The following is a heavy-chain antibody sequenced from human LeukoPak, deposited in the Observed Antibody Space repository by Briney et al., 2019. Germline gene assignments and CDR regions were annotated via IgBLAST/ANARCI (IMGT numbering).Heavy chain of an antibody. CDR2: IYYTGKT. CDR1: GDSVSNGDYY. D-gene: IGHD3-10*01. CDR3: ARSQNYYGSGDH. J-gene: IGHJ4*02. Sequence: TSETLSLTCTVSGDSVSNGDYYWSWLRQPPGKALEWIGYIYYTGKTYYNPSLEGRVTILVDTSRNHFSVKLSSVTAADTAVYYCARSQNYYGSGDHWSQGTLVTVSS. V-gene: IGHV4-61*03.